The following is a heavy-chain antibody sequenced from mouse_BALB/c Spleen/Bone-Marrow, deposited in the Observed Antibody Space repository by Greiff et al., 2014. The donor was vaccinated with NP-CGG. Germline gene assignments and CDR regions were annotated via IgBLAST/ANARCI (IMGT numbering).Heavy chain of an antibody. J-gene: IGHJ2*01. CDR2: ISTYSGNT. V-gene: IGHV1-67*01. D-gene: IGHD1-1*01. CDR1: GYKFTDYA. CDR3: ARNFYGSAYFYF. Sequence: QVQLQQSGPELVRPGVSVKISCKGSGYKFTDYAMHWVKQSHAKSLEWIGLISTYSGNTHYNQKFKGKATMTVDKSSSTAYMELARLTSEDSAIYYCARNFYGSAYFYFWGQGSTLTVSS.